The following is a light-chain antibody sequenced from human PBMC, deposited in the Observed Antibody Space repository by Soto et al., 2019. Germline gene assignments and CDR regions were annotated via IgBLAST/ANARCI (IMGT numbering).Light chain of an antibody. CDR2: GAS. V-gene: IGKV3-15*01. Sequence: TLSVSPGERATLSCRASHSVSSRLAWYQQKPSQAPRLLIYGASTRATGLPARFSGSGSGTEFTLTISSLQSEDFAVYYCQHYTNWPLTFGGGTKVDIK. J-gene: IGKJ4*01. CDR1: HSVSSR. CDR3: QHYTNWPLT.